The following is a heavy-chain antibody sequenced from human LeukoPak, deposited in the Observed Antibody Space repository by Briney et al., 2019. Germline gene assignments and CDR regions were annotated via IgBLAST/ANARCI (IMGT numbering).Heavy chain of an antibody. CDR3: ARGAWFGELSYGMDV. CDR1: GASFSDYY. J-gene: IGHJ6*02. D-gene: IGHD3-10*01. Sequence: SETLSLTCAVYGASFSDYYWSWIRQPPGKGLEWIGEINHSGSTNYNPPLKSRVTISVDTSKNQFSLKLSSVTAADTAVYYCARGAWFGELSYGMDVWGQGTTVTVSS. V-gene: IGHV4-34*01. CDR2: INHSGST.